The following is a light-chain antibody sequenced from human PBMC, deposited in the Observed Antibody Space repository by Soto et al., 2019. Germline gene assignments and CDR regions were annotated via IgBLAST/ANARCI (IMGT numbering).Light chain of an antibody. CDR1: QSVSSSY. J-gene: IGKJ1*01. V-gene: IGKV3-20*01. CDR2: GAS. Sequence: XVLTQSPGTLSLSPGEXXXXXXXXSQSVSSSYLAWYQQKPGQAPRLLIYGASSRATGIPDRFSGSGSGTDFTLTTSRLEPEDFAVYYCQQYGSSPWTFGQGTKV. CDR3: QQYGSSPWT.